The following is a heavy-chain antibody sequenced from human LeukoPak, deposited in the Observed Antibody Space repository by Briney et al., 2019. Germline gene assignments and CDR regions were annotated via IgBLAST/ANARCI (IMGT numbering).Heavy chain of an antibody. Sequence: GASVKVSCKASGYTFTGYYMHWLRQAPGQGLEWMGRINPNSGGTNYAQKFQGRVTMTRDTSISTAYMELSRLRSDDTAVYYCARVEAYGDYAYWGQGTLVTVSS. D-gene: IGHD4-17*01. CDR3: ARVEAYGDYAY. CDR1: GYTFTGYY. V-gene: IGHV1-2*06. J-gene: IGHJ4*02. CDR2: INPNSGGT.